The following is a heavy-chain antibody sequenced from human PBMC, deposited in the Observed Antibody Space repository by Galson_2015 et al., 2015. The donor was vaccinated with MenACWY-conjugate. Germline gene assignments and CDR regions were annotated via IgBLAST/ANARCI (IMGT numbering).Heavy chain of an antibody. Sequence: YAMSWVRQAPGTGLEWVAIISDSGAATHYIDSVKGRFTISRDNSKNTLYLQMSRLRAEDTALYYCAKDVYMDVWGKGTTVSVSS. CDR2: ISDSGAAT. V-gene: IGHV3-23*01. CDR3: AKDVYMDV. J-gene: IGHJ6*03. CDR1: YA.